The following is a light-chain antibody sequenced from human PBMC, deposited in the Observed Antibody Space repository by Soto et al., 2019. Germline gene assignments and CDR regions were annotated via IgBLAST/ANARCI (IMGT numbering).Light chain of an antibody. CDR3: GSYAASNNYV. CDR1: SSDVGGYKY. V-gene: IGLV2-8*01. CDR2: EVT. Sequence: QSVLTQPPSASGSPGQSVTISCTGTSSDVGGYKYVSWYQQHPGKAPKLMIYEVTKRPSGVPDRFSGSKSGNTASLTVSGLQAEDEADYYCGSYAASNNYVFGTGTKVTVL. J-gene: IGLJ1*01.